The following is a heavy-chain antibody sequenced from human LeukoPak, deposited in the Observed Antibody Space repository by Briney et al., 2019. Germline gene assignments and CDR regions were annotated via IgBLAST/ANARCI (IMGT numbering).Heavy chain of an antibody. V-gene: IGHV4-59*05. J-gene: IGHJ6*03. Sequence: SETLSLTCTVSGGSIGSYYWSWIRQPPGKGLEWIGSIYYSGSTYSNPSLQSRVTISVDTSKNQFSLKLNSVTAADTAVYYCASFYCSGGSCYQYYSYYYMDVWGKGTTVTISS. CDR3: ASFYCSGGSCYQYYSYYYMDV. CDR1: GGSIGSYY. CDR2: IYYSGST. D-gene: IGHD2-15*01.